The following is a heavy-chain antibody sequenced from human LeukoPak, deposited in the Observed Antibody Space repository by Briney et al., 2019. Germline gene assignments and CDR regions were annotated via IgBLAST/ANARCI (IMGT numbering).Heavy chain of an antibody. CDR1: GGSISSGSYY. J-gene: IGHJ4*02. CDR3: ARARYCSSTSCIFDY. V-gene: IGHV4-61*02. CDR2: IYTSGST. Sequence: SETLSLTCTVSGGSISSGSYYWSWIRQPAGKGLEWIGRIYTSGSTNYNPSLKSRVTISVDTSKNQFSLKLSSVTAADTAVYYCARARYCSSTSCIFDYWGQGTLVTFSS. D-gene: IGHD2-2*01.